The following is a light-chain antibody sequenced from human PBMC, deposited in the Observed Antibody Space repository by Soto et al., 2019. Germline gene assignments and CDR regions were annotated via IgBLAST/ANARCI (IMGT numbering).Light chain of an antibody. CDR1: QSVDTN. V-gene: IGKV3-15*01. J-gene: IGKJ2*01. CDR3: QQYNNWPET. CDR2: GAS. Sequence: IVMTQSPATLSVYPGERATLSCRASQSVDTNLAWYQQKPGQAPRLLIYGASTRATGIPTRFSGSGSGTQFTLAIGTLQSEDFAVYYCQQYNNWPETFGQGTKLEIK.